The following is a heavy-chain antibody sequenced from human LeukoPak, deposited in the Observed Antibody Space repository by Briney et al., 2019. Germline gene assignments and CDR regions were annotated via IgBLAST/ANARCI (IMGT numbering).Heavy chain of an antibody. CDR3: ASPGSYYYGFGGFDY. CDR1: GGSISSSSYY. D-gene: IGHD3-10*01. J-gene: IGHJ4*02. Sequence: PSETLSLTCTVSGGSISSSSYYWGWIRQPPGKGLEWIGSIYYSGSTYYNLSLKSRVTISVDTSKNQFPLKLSSVTAADTAVYYCASPGSYYYGFGGFDYWGQGTLVTVSS. CDR2: IYYSGST. V-gene: IGHV4-39*01.